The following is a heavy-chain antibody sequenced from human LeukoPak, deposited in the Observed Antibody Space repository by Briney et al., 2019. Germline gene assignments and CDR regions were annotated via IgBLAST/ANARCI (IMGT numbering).Heavy chain of an antibody. Sequence: GGSVRLSCAASGFTFSNAWMSWVRQAPGKGLEWVGRIKRKTDGGTTDYAAPVKGRFTISRDDSKNMLYLQMNSLKNEDTAVYYCTTDSVTARRDDAFDIWGQGTVVTVSS. CDR3: TTDSVTARRDDAFDI. V-gene: IGHV3-15*01. CDR2: IKRKTDGGTT. J-gene: IGHJ3*02. CDR1: GFTFSNAW. D-gene: IGHD2-21*02.